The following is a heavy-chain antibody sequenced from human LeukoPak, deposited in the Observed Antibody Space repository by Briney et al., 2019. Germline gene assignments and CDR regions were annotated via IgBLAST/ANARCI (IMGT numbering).Heavy chain of an antibody. V-gene: IGHV3-13*04. CDR1: GFTFSSYD. CDR2: IDTAGNT. CDR3: ARLFSSSWYRGAFDL. J-gene: IGHJ3*01. Sequence: PGGSLRLSCAASGFTFSSYDMHWVRQATGKGLEWVSAIDTAGNTFYPGSVRGRFTISRENAKNSLYLQMNNVRAGDTAVYYCARLFSSSWYRGAFDLWGQGTMVTVSS. D-gene: IGHD6-13*01.